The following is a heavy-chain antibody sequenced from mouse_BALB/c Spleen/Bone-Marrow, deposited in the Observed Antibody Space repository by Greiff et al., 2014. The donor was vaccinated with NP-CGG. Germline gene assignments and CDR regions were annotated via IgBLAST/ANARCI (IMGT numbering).Heavy chain of an antibody. V-gene: IGHV14-3*02. D-gene: IGHD2-14*01. CDR3: ASYYRYDRRFAY. J-gene: IGHJ3*01. Sequence: EVQLQQSGAELVKPGASVKLSCTASGFNIKDTYMHWVKQRPEQGLEWIGRIDPANGNTKYDPKFQGKATITAYTSSNTAYLQLSSLTSEDTAVYYCASYYRYDRRFAYWGQGTLVTVSA. CDR2: IDPANGNT. CDR1: GFNIKDTY.